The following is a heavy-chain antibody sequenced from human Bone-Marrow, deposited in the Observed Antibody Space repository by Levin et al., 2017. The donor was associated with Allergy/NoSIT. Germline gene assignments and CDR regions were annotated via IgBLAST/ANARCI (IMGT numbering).Heavy chain of an antibody. D-gene: IGHD3-22*01. CDR3: ANPLGYDSSGYYQDY. CDR1: GFTFSSYG. Sequence: GGSLRLSCAASGFTFSSYGMHWVRQAPGKGLEWVAVISYDGSNKYYADSVKGRFTISRDNSKNTLYLQMNSLRAEDTAVYYCANPLGYDSSGYYQDYWGQGTLVTVSS. CDR2: ISYDGSNK. J-gene: IGHJ4*02. V-gene: IGHV3-30*18.